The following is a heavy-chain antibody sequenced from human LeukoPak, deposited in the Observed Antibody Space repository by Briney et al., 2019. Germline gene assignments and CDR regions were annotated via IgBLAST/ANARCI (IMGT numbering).Heavy chain of an antibody. D-gene: IGHD2-15*01. CDR3: ARGDYCSGGSCYNWFDP. Sequence: GGSLRLSCAASGFTVSSNYMSWVRQAPGKGLEWVSVIYSGGSTYYAESVKGRFTISRDNSKNTLYLQMNSLRAEDTAVYYCARGDYCSGGSCYNWFDPWGQGTLVTVSS. CDR1: GFTVSSNY. V-gene: IGHV3-53*01. J-gene: IGHJ5*02. CDR2: IYSGGST.